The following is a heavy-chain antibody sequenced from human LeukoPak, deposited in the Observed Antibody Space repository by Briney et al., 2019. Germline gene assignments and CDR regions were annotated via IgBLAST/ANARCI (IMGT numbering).Heavy chain of an antibody. CDR3: AKHSLKTEYSGGRIWDC. V-gene: IGHV3-23*01. J-gene: IGHJ4*02. Sequence: GGSLRLACAASGFTFSSYAMSWVRQAPGKGLEWVSAISGSGASTYYADSVKGRFTTSRDNSKNTLNLQMVSLRAEDTAVYYCAKHSLKTEYSGGRIWDCWGQGTLVTVSS. D-gene: IGHD6-19*01. CDR2: ISGSGAST. CDR1: GFTFSSYA.